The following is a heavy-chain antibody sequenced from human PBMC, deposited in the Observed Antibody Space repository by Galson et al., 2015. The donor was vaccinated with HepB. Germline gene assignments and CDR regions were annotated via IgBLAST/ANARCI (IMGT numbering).Heavy chain of an antibody. CDR2: VRYDGSDK. J-gene: IGHJ4*02. CDR3: AKEGRGGFDY. D-gene: IGHD3-16*01. CDR1: RFTFTSSG. Sequence: SLRLSCAASRFTFTSSGMHWVRQVPGKGLEWVAFVRYDGSDKYYAGSVKGRFTISRDNSKNTLYLQMNSLRAEETAVYYCAKEGRGGFDYWGQGTLVTVSS. V-gene: IGHV3-30*02.